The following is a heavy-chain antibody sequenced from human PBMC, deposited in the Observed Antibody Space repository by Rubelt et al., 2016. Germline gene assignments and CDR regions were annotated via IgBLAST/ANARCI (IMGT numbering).Heavy chain of an antibody. CDR2: IVVGSGNT. V-gene: IGHV1-58*01. D-gene: IGHD1-26*01. CDR1: GFTFTSSA. J-gene: IGHJ4*02. CDR3: AADIDIRGYFDY. Sequence: QMQLVQSGPEVKRPGTSVKVSCKASGFTFTSSAVQWMRQARGQRRAWIGWIVVGSGNTNYAQKFQERVTITRDMSTSTAYMELRSLRSEDTAVYYGAADIDIRGYFDYWGQGTLVTVSS.